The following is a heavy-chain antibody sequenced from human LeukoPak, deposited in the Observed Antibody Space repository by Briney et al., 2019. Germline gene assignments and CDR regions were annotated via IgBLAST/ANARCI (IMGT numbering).Heavy chain of an antibody. CDR2: ISSSGSTI. D-gene: IGHD3-22*01. Sequence: GGSLRLSCAASVFTFSSYEMNWVRQAPGKGLEWVSYISSSGSTIYYADSVKGRFTISGDNAKNSLYLQMNSLRAEDTAVYYCARDLGSGYPDWGQGTLVTVSS. CDR3: ARDLGSGYPD. J-gene: IGHJ4*02. CDR1: VFTFSSYE. V-gene: IGHV3-48*03.